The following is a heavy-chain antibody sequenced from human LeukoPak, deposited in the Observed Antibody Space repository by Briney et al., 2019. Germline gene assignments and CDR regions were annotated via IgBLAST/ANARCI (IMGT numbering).Heavy chain of an antibody. V-gene: IGHV7-4-1*02. Sequence: ASVTVSCKASGYTFTSYAMNWVRQAPGQGLEWMGRINTNTGNPTYAQGFTGRFVFSLDTSVSTAYLQISSLEAEDTAVYYCARRAIAAAGNWCDPWGQGTLVTVSS. CDR3: ARRAIAAAGNWCDP. J-gene: IGHJ5*02. CDR1: GYTFTSYA. D-gene: IGHD6-13*01. CDR2: INTNTGNP.